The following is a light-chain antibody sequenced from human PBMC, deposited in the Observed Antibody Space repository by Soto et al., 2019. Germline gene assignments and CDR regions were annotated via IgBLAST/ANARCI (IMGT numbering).Light chain of an antibody. J-gene: IGLJ1*01. CDR2: EVS. CDR1: SSDVGTYDF. V-gene: IGLV2-14*01. CDR3: SSYTSSGTLYV. Sequence: QSVLTQPASVSGSPGQSITISCAGTSSDVGTYDFVSWYQQHPGKAPKLIIYEVSDRPSGVSNRFSGSKSGNTASLTISGLQAEDEADYYCSSYTSSGTLYVFGTGTKVTVL.